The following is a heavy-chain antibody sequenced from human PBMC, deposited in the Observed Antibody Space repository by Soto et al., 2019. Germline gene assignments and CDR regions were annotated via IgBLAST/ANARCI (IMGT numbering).Heavy chain of an antibody. CDR3: ARARRGIAARTANFGFDP. V-gene: IGHV4-34*01. CDR2: INHSGST. D-gene: IGHD6-6*01. CDR1: GGSFSGYY. J-gene: IGHJ5*02. Sequence: QVQLQQWGEGLLKPSETLSLTCAVYGGSFSGYYWSWIRQPPGKGLEWIGEINHSGSTNYNPSLKSRVTISVDTSKNQFSLKLSSVTAADTAVYYCARARRGIAARTANFGFDPWGQGTLVTVSS.